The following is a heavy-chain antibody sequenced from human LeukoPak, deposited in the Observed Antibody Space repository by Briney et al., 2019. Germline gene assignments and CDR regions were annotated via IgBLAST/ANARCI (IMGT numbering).Heavy chain of an antibody. J-gene: IGHJ5*02. Sequence: PGGSLRLSCAASGFAVSTNYLSWVRQAPGKGLEWVSVIYSDGSTYYTDSVKGRFTISRDNSKNTLYLQMNSLRPEDTAVYYCARDQRSESYYPWGWFDPWGQGTLVTVS. D-gene: IGHD1-26*01. CDR2: IYSDGST. V-gene: IGHV3-66*02. CDR3: ARDQRSESYYPWGWFDP. CDR1: GFAVSTNY.